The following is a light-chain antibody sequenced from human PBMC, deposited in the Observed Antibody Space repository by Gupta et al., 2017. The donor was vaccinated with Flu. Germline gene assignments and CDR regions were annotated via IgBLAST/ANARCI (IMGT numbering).Light chain of an antibody. J-gene: IGKJ1*01. CDR3: RQAKHWPWT. CDR1: QSRVYSDGNTY. CDR2: KGS. V-gene: IGKV2-30*01. Sequence: DVVLTQSPPSLSVTLGQPASLSCRSSQSRVYSDGNTYFNWFHQSRGQAPRRLIHKGSNRDSGLPDRFSGGWSGTDFTLTISLVAAEDVGVYCCRQAKHWPWTFGQGTKVEIK.